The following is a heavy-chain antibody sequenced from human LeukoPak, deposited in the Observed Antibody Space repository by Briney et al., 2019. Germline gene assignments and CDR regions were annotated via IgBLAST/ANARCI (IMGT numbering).Heavy chain of an antibody. V-gene: IGHV3-20*04. Sequence: PGGSLRLSCAASGFTFDDYGMSWVRQAPGKGLEWVSGINWNGGSTGYADSVKGRFTIPRDNAKNSLYLQMNSLRAEDTALSCCARDSSSWYRGGYDYWGQGTLVTVSS. CDR3: ARDSSSWYRGGYDY. CDR2: INWNGGST. CDR1: GFTFDDYG. D-gene: IGHD6-13*01. J-gene: IGHJ4*02.